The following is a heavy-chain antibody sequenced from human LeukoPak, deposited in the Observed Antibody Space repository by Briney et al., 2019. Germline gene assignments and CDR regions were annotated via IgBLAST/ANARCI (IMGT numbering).Heavy chain of an antibody. J-gene: IGHJ5*02. CDR3: VVVVVPGWFDP. Sequence: SETLSLTCTVSGGSISSYYWSWVRQPPGKGLEWIGFVYYTGSTNYSPSLKSRVTISVDTSKNQFSLKLSSVTAADTAMYFCVVVVVPGWFDPWGQGTLVTVSS. V-gene: IGHV4-59*08. CDR2: VYYTGST. D-gene: IGHD2-15*01. CDR1: GGSISSYY.